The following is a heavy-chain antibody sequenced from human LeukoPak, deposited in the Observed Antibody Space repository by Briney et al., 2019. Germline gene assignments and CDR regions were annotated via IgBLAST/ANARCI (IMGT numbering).Heavy chain of an antibody. CDR2: IDNSGGRT. D-gene: IGHD3-16*02. Sequence: GGSLRLSCAASGLTFSNYAMSWVRQAPGRGLDWVSSIDNSGGRTFYADSVKGRFTFSRDNSRNTLYLQVNSLRVEDTAVYYCAKHLQKMSESADRFSPFDYWGQGTLVTVSS. V-gene: IGHV3-23*01. J-gene: IGHJ4*02. CDR1: GLTFSNYA. CDR3: AKHLQKMSESADRFSPFDY.